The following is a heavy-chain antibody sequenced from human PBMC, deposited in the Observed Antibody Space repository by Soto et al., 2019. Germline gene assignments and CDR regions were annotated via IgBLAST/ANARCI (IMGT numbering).Heavy chain of an antibody. CDR1: GFTFSSYA. D-gene: IGHD2-21*01. Sequence: GGSLRLSCAASGFTFSSYAMSWVRQAPGKGLEWVSAISGSGGSTDYADSVKGRFTISRDNSKNTLYLQMNSLRAEDTAVYYCAKVPYSPFMSDSGHAFDIWGQGTMVTVSS. CDR3: AKVPYSPFMSDSGHAFDI. J-gene: IGHJ3*02. V-gene: IGHV3-23*01. CDR2: ISGSGGST.